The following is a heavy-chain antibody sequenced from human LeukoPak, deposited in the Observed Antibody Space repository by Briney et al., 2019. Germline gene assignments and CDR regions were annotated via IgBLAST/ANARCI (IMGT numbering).Heavy chain of an antibody. D-gene: IGHD1-26*01. CDR3: ASRKGVSGSYLSYYYYYYMDV. V-gene: IGHV3-23*01. J-gene: IGHJ6*03. CDR1: GFTFSSYA. Sequence: GGSLRLSCAASGFTFSSYAMSWVRQAPGKGLEWVSAISGSGGSTYYADSVKGRFTISRDNSKYTLYLQMNSLRAEDTAVYYCASRKGVSGSYLSYYYYYYMDVWGKGTTATVSS. CDR2: ISGSGGST.